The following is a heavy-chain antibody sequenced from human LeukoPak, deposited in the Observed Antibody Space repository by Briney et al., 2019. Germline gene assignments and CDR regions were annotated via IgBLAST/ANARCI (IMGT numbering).Heavy chain of an antibody. Sequence: AGSLRLSCAVYGFIFRNYAMHWVRQAPGQGLEYVSVISSNGGSTYYANSVKGRFIISRDNSKNTLDLQMGSLRVEDMAVYYCARGRLVVTALDYWGQGTLVTVSS. CDR1: GFIFRNYA. CDR3: ARGRLVVTALDY. CDR2: ISSNGGST. V-gene: IGHV3-64*01. D-gene: IGHD2-21*02. J-gene: IGHJ4*02.